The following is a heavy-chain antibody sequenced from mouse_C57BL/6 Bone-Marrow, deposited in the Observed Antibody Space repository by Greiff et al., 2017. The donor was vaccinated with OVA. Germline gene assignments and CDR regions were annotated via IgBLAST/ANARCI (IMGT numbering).Heavy chain of an antibody. CDR3: AREGNYLYYYAMDY. J-gene: IGHJ4*01. CDR1: GYTFTSYW. CDR2: IDPSDSYT. Sequence: QVQLKQPGAELVMPGASVKLSCKASGYTFTSYWMHWVKQRPGQGLEWIGEIDPSDSYTNYNQKFKGKSTLTVDKSSSTAYMQLSSLTSEDSAVYYCAREGNYLYYYAMDYWGQGTSVTVSS. D-gene: IGHD2-1*01. V-gene: IGHV1-69*01.